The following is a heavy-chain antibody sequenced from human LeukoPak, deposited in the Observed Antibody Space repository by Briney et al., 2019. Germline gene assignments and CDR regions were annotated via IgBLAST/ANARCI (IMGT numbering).Heavy chain of an antibody. CDR2: IYYSGST. Sequence: SETLSLTCTVSGGSVSSGSYYWSWIRQPPGKGLEWIGYIYYSGSTNYNPSLKSRVTISVDTSKNQFSLKLSSVTAADTAVYYCQSRFLEWLLDYWGQGTLVTVSS. V-gene: IGHV4-61*01. CDR3: QSRFLEWLLDY. D-gene: IGHD3-3*01. CDR1: GGSVSSGSYY. J-gene: IGHJ4*02.